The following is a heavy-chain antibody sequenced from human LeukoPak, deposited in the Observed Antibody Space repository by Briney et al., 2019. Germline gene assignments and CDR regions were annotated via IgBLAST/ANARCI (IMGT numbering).Heavy chain of an antibody. CDR1: GFAFSSYG. CDR2: ISYDGSNQ. V-gene: IGHV3-30*03. Sequence: GGSLRLSCAASGFAFSSYGMHWIRQAPGKGLEWVAIISYDGSNQFYADSVKGRFTISRDNSKNTLDLQMNSLRAEDTAAYYCARGLCGGDCYSDWGQGTLVTVSS. D-gene: IGHD2-21*02. J-gene: IGHJ4*02. CDR3: ARGLCGGDCYSD.